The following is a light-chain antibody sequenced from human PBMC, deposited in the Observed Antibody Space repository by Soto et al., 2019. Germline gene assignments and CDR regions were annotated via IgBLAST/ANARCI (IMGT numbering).Light chain of an antibody. J-gene: IGKJ2*01. CDR3: QQRANWPYT. CDR1: QSVNSY. CDR2: DAS. Sequence: ELVLTQSPATLSLSPGERATLSCRASQSVNSYLAWYQQKPGQAPRLLIYDASNRATGIPARFSGSESETDFTLTISSLEPEDFAVYYCQQRANWPYTFGQGTKLEIK. V-gene: IGKV3-11*01.